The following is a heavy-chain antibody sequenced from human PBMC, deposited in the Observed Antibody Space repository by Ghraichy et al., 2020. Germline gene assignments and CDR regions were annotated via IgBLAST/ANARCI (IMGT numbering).Heavy chain of an antibody. J-gene: IGHJ4*02. CDR2: IYASCST. V-gene: IGHV4-4*07. CDR3: ARVGYYDSSGYFDY. Sequence: SETLSLTCTVSGGSITFYYWNWIRQPAGKGLEWIGRIYASCSTNFNPSLKSRVTMSVDTSTNQFSLKLSSVTAADTAVYYCARVGYYDSSGYFDYWGQGTQVTVSS. CDR1: GGSITFYY. D-gene: IGHD3-22*01.